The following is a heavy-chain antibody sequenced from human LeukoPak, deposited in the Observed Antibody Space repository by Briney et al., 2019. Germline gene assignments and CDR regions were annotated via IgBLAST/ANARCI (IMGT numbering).Heavy chain of an antibody. CDR2: IKQDGSET. CDR1: GFTFSWFW. V-gene: IGHV3-7*01. J-gene: IGHJ4*02. CDR3: AITRVSSSPGSLDY. D-gene: IGHD3-10*01. Sequence: QPGGSLRLSCAASGFTFSWFWKTWVRQAPGKGLEWVASIKQDGSETHYVDSGKGRFTISRDNAKNSLYLQMNSLRAEDTALYYCAITRVSSSPGSLDYWGQGALVTVSS.